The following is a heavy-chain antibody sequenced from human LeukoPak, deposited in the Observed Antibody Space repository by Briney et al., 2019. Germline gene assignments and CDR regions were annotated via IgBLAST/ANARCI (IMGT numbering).Heavy chain of an antibody. CDR1: GGTFSSYA. V-gene: IGHV1-69*13. CDR2: IIPIFGTA. Sequence: GASVKVSCTASGGTFSSYAISWVRQAPGQGLEWMGGIIPIFGTANYAQKFQGRVTITADESTSTAYMELSSLRSEDTAVYYRARDLGAVAGTDWFDPWGQGTLVTVSS. J-gene: IGHJ5*02. D-gene: IGHD6-19*01. CDR3: ARDLGAVAGTDWFDP.